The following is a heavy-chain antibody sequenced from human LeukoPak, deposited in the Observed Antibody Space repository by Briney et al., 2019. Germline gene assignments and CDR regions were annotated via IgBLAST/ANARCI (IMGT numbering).Heavy chain of an antibody. D-gene: IGHD3-22*01. CDR3: AKDGSITMIVVVISYFDY. CDR1: GFTFSRYA. Sequence: GGSLRLSCAASGFTFSRYAMSWVRQAPGKGLEWVSAISGSGGSTYYADSVKGRFTISRDNSKNTLYLQMNSLRAEDTAVYYCAKDGSITMIVVVISYFDYWGQGTLVTVSS. CDR2: ISGSGGST. V-gene: IGHV3-23*01. J-gene: IGHJ4*02.